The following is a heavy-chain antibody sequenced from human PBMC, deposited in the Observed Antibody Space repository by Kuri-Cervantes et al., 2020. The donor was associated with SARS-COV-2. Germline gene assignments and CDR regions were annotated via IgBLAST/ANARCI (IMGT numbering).Heavy chain of an antibody. CDR1: GFTFTTYA. CDR2: ISGSGDST. V-gene: IGHV3-23*01. J-gene: IGHJ4*02. Sequence: GESLKISCAASGFTFTTYAMSWVRQAPGKGLEWVSMISGSGDSTYYADSVKGRFTISRDNSKNTLYLQMNSLRAEDTAVYYCARGHIYCSGGSCYQYYFDYWGQGTLVTVSS. CDR3: ARGHIYCSGGSCYQYYFDY. D-gene: IGHD2-15*01.